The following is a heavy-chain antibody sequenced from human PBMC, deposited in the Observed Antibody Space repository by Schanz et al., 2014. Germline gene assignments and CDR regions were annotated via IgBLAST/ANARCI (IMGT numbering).Heavy chain of an antibody. CDR2: ISYDGSNK. CDR1: RFTFSSYT. J-gene: IGHJ6*02. Sequence: QVQLVESGGGVVQPGRSLRLSCAASRFTFSSYTMHWVRQAPGKGLEWVALISYDGSNKYYADSVKGRFAISRDNAKYTLYLQMNSLRAEDTAVYYCARGASRDYFAMDVWGQGTTVTVSS. V-gene: IGHV3-30*09. CDR3: ARGASRDYFAMDV.